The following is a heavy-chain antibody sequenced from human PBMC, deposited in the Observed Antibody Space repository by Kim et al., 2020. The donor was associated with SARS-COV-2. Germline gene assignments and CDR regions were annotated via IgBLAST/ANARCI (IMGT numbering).Heavy chain of an antibody. J-gene: IGHJ4*02. D-gene: IGHD2-8*02. CDR1: GFTVSNAW. CDR3: ARTTTWSREFEL. Sequence: GGSLRLSCAASGFTVSNAWLNWVRLAPGKGLEWVGRIRSNSGGGTTDFAAPVEDRFSISRDDSQNTVYLQMNSLKTEDTAVYFCARTTTWSREFELWGRGTVVTVST. V-gene: IGHV3-15*01. CDR2: IRSNSGGGTT.